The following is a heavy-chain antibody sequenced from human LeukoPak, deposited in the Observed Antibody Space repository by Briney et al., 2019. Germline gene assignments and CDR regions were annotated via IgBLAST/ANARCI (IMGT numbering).Heavy chain of an antibody. CDR2: IYHSGST. V-gene: IGHV4-38-2*01. CDR1: GYSISSGYY. D-gene: IGHD2-15*01. J-gene: IGHJ6*03. Sequence: SETLSLTCAVSGYSISSGYYWGWIRQPPGKGLEWIGSIYHSGSTYYNPSLKSRVTISVDTSKNQFSLKLSSVTAADTAVYYCAADIVVVVAATSVHYYYYMDVWGKGTTVTVSS. CDR3: AADIVVVVAATSVHYYYYMDV.